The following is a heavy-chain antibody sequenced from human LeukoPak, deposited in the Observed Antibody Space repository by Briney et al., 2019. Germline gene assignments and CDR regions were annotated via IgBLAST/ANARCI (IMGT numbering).Heavy chain of an antibody. Sequence: PSETLSLTCTVSGGSISSSTNYWGWLRHPPGKGLEWTGRIYYSGTTYYNPSLKSRVTISVDTSKNQFSLKLSSVTAADTAVYYCARASGYYDSSGYHITYFDYWGQGTLVTVSS. CDR1: GGSISSSTNY. D-gene: IGHD3-22*01. CDR2: IYYSGTT. V-gene: IGHV4-39*01. J-gene: IGHJ4*02. CDR3: ARASGYYDSSGYHITYFDY.